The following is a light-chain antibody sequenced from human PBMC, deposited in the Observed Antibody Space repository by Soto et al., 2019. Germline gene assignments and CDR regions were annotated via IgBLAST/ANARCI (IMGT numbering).Light chain of an antibody. Sequence: LTQPHSVSESPGKTVTISCTGSSGSIASNYVQWYQQRPGKAPKLMIYDVSDRPSGVSNRFSGSKSGNTASLTISGLQAEDEADYYCSSYTISSTVVFGGGTKLTVL. J-gene: IGLJ3*02. V-gene: IGLV2-14*01. CDR3: SSYTISSTVV. CDR1: SSGSIASNY. CDR2: DVS.